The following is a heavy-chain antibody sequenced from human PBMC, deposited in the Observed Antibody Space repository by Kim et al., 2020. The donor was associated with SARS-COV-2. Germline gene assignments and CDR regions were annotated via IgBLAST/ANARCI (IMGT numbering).Heavy chain of an antibody. J-gene: IGHJ5*02. Sequence: GGSLRLSCAASGFTFSSYAMSWVRQAPGKGLERVSVIYSGGSSTYYEDPVKPRFTISRDNSKNTMYLQMNSLRAEDTAVYYCAKVSLGGLRLGELSPWGQGTLVADSS. D-gene: IGHD3-16*02. V-gene: IGHV3-23*03. CDR3: AKVSLGGLRLGELSP. CDR2: IYSGGSST. CDR1: GFTFSSYA.